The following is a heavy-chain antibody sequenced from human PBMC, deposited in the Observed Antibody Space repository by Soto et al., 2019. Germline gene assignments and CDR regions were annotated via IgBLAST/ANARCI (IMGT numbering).Heavy chain of an antibody. CDR2: MNPNSGNT. J-gene: IGHJ5*02. CDR3: ARGFFRYCTNGVCYTERGWFDP. Sequence: QVQLVQSGAEVKKPGASVKVSCKASGYTFTSYDINWVRQATGQGLEWMGWMNPNSGNTGYAQKFQGRVTMTRNTSISTAYMGLSRLRSEDTAVYYCARGFFRYCTNGVCYTERGWFDPWGQGTLVTVSS. V-gene: IGHV1-8*01. D-gene: IGHD2-8*01. CDR1: GYTFTSYD.